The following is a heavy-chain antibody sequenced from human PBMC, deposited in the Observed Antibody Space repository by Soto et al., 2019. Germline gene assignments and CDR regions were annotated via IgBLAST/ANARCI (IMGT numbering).Heavy chain of an antibody. CDR2: ISGSGVST. J-gene: IGHJ6*02. CDR1: GFTFSSYA. D-gene: IGHD5-12*01. CDR3: ARDVRYRGLRDYYYYYGMDV. Sequence: GGSLRLSCAASGFTFSSYAMTWVRQAPGKGLEWVSGISGSGVSTYYADSVKGRFTISRDNSKNTLYLQMNSLRAEDTAVYYCARDVRYRGLRDYYYYYGMDVRGQGTTVTVSS. V-gene: IGHV3-23*01.